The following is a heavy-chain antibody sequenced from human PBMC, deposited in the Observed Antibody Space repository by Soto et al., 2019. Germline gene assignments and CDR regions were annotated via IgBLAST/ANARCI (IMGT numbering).Heavy chain of an antibody. CDR1: GFTFSSYA. V-gene: IGHV3-23*01. Sequence: GGSLRLSCAASGFTFSSYAMTWVRQAPGKGLEWVSRISGSGGSTYYADSVKGRFTISRDNFKDTLYLQMNSLRVEDTAVYYCAKGPLYYAIVTDYYGAPNWGQGTLVTVSS. CDR3: AKGPLYYAIVTDYYGAPN. J-gene: IGHJ4*02. D-gene: IGHD3-9*01. CDR2: ISGSGGST.